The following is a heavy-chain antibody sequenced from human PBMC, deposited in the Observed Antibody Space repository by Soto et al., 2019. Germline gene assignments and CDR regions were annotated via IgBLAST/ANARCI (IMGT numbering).Heavy chain of an antibody. CDR3: ARGGYCGSASCYGDDWFDP. J-gene: IGHJ5*02. Sequence: QVQLVQSGAEVKKPGSSVKVSCKASGGTFSSYGLSWVRRAPGQGLEWVGGVVPTLTTANYAQKFQGRVTITADKSTSTAYMELSSLRFEDTAVYYCARGGYCGSASCYGDDWFDPWGQGTLVTVSS. CDR1: GGTFSSYG. CDR2: VVPTLTTA. D-gene: IGHD2-2*01. V-gene: IGHV1-69*06.